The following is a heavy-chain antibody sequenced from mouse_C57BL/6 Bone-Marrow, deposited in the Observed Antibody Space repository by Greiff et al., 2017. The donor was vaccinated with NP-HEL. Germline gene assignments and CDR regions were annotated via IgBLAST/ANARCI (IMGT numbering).Heavy chain of an antibody. CDR2: IYPGSGST. J-gene: IGHJ1*03. Sequence: QVQLKQPGAELVKPGASVKMSCKASGYTFTSYWITWVKQRPGQGLEWIGDIYPGSGSTNYNEKFKSKATLTVDTSSSTAYMQLSSLTSEDAAVYYCARGGDSNAVWGTGTTVTVSS. V-gene: IGHV1-55*01. D-gene: IGHD2-5*01. CDR1: GYTFTSYW. CDR3: ARGGDSNAV.